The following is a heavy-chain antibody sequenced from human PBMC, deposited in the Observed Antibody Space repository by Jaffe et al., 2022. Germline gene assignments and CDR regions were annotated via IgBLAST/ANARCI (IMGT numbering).Heavy chain of an antibody. Sequence: EVQLLESGGGLVQPGGSLRLSCAASGFTFSSYAMSWVRQAPGKGLEWVSAISGSGGSTYYADSVKGRFTISRDNSKNTLYLQMNSLRAEDTAVYYCAKDAAGVVVAATSWVFFFDIWGQGTMVTVSS. CDR3: AKDAAGVVVAATSWVFFFDI. J-gene: IGHJ3*02. CDR1: GFTFSSYA. V-gene: IGHV3-23*01. CDR2: ISGSGGST. D-gene: IGHD2-15*01.